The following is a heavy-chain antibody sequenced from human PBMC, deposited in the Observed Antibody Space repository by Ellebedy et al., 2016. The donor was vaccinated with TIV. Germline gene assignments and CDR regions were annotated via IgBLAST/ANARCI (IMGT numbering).Heavy chain of an antibody. CDR1: GFSSSDYY. J-gene: IGHJ6*02. CDR3: ARISSGRSFYGMDV. D-gene: IGHD6-19*01. Sequence: GGSLRLXCAASGFSSSDYYMSWIRQAPGKGLEWVSYISDSGSMIHYADSVKGRFTISRDNSKNSLYLQMNNLRAEDTAVYYCARISSGRSFYGMDVWGQGTTVTVS. CDR2: ISDSGSMI. V-gene: IGHV3-11*01.